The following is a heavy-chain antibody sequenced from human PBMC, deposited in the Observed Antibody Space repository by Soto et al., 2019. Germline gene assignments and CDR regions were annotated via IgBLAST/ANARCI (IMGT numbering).Heavy chain of an antibody. Sequence: QVQLVQSGAEVKKPGSSVKVSCKASGGTFSSYGISWVRQAPGQGLEWMGGIIPIFGTANYAQKFQGRVTITADESTRTAYMELSSLRSEDTAVYYWARGGEDGGNPDGWFDPWGQGTLVTVSS. CDR2: IIPIFGTA. V-gene: IGHV1-69*01. J-gene: IGHJ5*02. CDR3: ARGGEDGGNPDGWFDP. D-gene: IGHD2-15*01. CDR1: GGTFSSYG.